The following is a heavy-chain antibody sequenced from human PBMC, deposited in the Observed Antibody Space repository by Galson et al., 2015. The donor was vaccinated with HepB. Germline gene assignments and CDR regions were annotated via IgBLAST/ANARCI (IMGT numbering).Heavy chain of an antibody. CDR3: ARAGRGATTDY. CDR1: GFTFSTFG. CDR2: IYYGGSSK. Sequence: SLRLSCATSGFTFSTFGMHWVRQAPGRGLEWVAVIYYGGSSKDYADSVKGRFTVSRDTSKNTLYLQMNSLRAEDTAVYYCARAGRGATTDYWGQGTLVTVSS. D-gene: IGHD1-26*01. V-gene: IGHV3-33*01. J-gene: IGHJ4*02.